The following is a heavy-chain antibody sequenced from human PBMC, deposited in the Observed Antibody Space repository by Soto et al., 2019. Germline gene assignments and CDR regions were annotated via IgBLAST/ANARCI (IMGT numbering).Heavy chain of an antibody. V-gene: IGHV1-2*04. Sequence: ASVKLSCKAFVSTFSVYNMRLGLLAPGQGLEWMGWINPNSGGTNYAQKFQGWVTMTRDTSISTAYMEVSRLRSDDTAVYYCARDATPESAFDIWGQGTMVTVSS. J-gene: IGHJ3*02. CDR1: VSTFSVYN. CDR2: INPNSGGT. CDR3: ARDATPESAFDI.